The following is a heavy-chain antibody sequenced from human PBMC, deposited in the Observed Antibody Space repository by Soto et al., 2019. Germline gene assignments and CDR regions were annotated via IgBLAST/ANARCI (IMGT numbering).Heavy chain of an antibody. V-gene: IGHV1-18*01. CDR3: ARDEYSGDEAPRYYYYYYMDG. J-gene: IGHJ6*03. Sequence: ASVKVSCKASGYTFTSYGISWVRQAPGQGLEWMGWISAYNGNTNYAQKLQGRVTMTTDTSTSTAYMELRSLRSDDTAVYYCARDEYSGDEAPRYYYYYYMDGWGKGTTVTVSS. D-gene: IGHD5-12*01. CDR2: ISAYNGNT. CDR1: GYTFTSYG.